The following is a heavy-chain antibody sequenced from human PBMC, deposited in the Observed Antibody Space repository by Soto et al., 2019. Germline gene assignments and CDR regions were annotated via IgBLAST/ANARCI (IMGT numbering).Heavy chain of an antibody. CDR2: IYHSGST. J-gene: IGHJ6*02. V-gene: IGHV4-30-2*01. Sequence: QLQLQESGSGLVKPSQTLSLTCAVSGGSISSGGYSWSWIRQPPGKGLEWIGYIYHSGSTYYNPSLKSRVTISVDRPXNQFSLKLSSVTAADTAVYYCARRRGFPYSYGMDVWGQGTTVTVSS. CDR1: GGSISSGGYS. D-gene: IGHD5-12*01. CDR3: ARRRGFPYSYGMDV.